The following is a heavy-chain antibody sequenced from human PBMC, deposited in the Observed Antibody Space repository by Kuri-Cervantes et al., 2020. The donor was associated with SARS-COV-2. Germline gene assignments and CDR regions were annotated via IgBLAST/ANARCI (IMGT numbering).Heavy chain of an antibody. J-gene: IGHJ4*02. V-gene: IGHV5-51*01. CDR3: ARHGGLQMVGTDF. CDR2: IYPGDSDV. D-gene: IGHD6-19*01. Sequence: GESLKISCKGSGYSFTSYWIGWVRQMPGKGLEWMGIIYPGDSDVRYSPSFQGLVTISADRSISTAYMQWRSLKASDTAIYYCARHGGLQMVGTDFWGQGTLVTVSS. CDR1: GYSFTSYW.